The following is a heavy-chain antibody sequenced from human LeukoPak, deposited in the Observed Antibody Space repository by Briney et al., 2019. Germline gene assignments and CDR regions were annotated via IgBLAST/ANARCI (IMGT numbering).Heavy chain of an antibody. CDR3: ARDQGAAGDY. D-gene: IGHD6-13*01. CDR2: IDQDGSEK. CDR1: GFTFSDYY. Sequence: PGGSLRLSCAASGFTFSDYYMSWIRQAPGKGLEWVANIDQDGSEKSYVDSVKGRFTISRDNAKNSLYLQMNSLRAEDTALYYCARDQGAAGDYWGQGTLVTVSS. V-gene: IGHV3-7*01. J-gene: IGHJ4*02.